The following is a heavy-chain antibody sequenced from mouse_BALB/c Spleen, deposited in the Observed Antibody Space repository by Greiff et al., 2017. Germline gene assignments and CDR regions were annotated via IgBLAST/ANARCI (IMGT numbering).Heavy chain of an antibody. CDR2: IGGGGST. J-gene: IGHJ3*01. V-gene: IGHV2-6-5*01. Sequence: QVQLKQSGPGLVAPSQSLSITCTVSGFSLTDYGVSWIRQPPGKGLEWLGVIGGGGSTYYNSALKSRLSISKDNSKSQVFLKMNSLQTDDTAMYYCANYYGNYYAYWGQGTLVTVSA. D-gene: IGHD2-1*01. CDR1: GFSLTDYG. CDR3: ANYYGNYYAY.